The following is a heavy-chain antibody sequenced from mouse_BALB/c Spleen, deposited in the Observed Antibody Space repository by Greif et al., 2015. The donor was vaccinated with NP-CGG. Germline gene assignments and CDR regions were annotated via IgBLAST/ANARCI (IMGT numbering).Heavy chain of an antibody. D-gene: IGHD5-2*01. V-gene: IGHV1-54*01. Sequence: VQLVESGAELVRPGTSVKVSCKASGYAFTNYLIEWVKQRPGQGLEWIGVINPGSGGTNYNEKFKGKATLTADKSSSTAYMQLSSLTSDDSAVYFCARWNTGYYYAMDYWGQGTSVTVSS. CDR1: GYAFTNYL. J-gene: IGHJ4*01. CDR2: INPGSGGT. CDR3: ARWNTGYYYAMDY.